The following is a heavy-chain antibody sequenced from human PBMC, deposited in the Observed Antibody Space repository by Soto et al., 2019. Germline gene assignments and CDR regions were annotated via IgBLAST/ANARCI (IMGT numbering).Heavy chain of an antibody. J-gene: IGHJ4*02. D-gene: IGHD2-21*02. CDR3: ARQLAYCGGDCFTEPVDY. V-gene: IGHV1-2*02. CDR1: GYTFTSYY. Sequence: QAQLVQSGAEVKRPGASVKVSCEASGYTFTSYYLHWVRQAPGQGLEWMGWINPNSGDTKYAQKFRGRVTMTRDTTITTAYMEVQMLTADDTAVYYCARQLAYCGGDCFTEPVDYRDQGTLVTVSS. CDR2: INPNSGDT.